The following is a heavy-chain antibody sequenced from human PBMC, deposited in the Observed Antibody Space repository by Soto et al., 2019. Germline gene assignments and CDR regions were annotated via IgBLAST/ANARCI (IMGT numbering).Heavy chain of an antibody. CDR3: AKALGELSPESYDH. V-gene: IGHV3-30*18. Sequence: GGSLRLSCAASGVTLSSYGMHWVRQAPGKGLEWVAIISYDGSNQYYADSVKGRFTISRDNSKNTLYLQMNSLRAEDTAVYYCAKALGELSPESYDHWGQGVLVTVSS. D-gene: IGHD3-16*02. CDR2: ISYDGSNQ. CDR1: GVTLSSYG. J-gene: IGHJ4*02.